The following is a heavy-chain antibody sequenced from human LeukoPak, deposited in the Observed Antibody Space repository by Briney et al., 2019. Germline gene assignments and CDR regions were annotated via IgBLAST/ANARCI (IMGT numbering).Heavy chain of an antibody. Sequence: GGSLRLSCAASGFTFSGHWMSWVRQAPGKGLEWVASIRQDGSERHYVDSVEGRFTISRDNAKNSLHLQMNSLRAEDTAVYYCAKGSSRPPNAFDIWGQGTLVTVSS. CDR1: GFTFSGHW. CDR2: IRQDGSER. CDR3: AKGSSRPPNAFDI. V-gene: IGHV3-7*01. J-gene: IGHJ3*02. D-gene: IGHD6-6*01.